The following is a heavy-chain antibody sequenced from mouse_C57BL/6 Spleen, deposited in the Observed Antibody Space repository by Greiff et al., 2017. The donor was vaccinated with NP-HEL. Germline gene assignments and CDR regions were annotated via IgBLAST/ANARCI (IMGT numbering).Heavy chain of an antibody. Sequence: EVQLVESGPVLVKPGASVKMSCKASGYTFTDYYMNWVKQSHGKSLEWIGVINPYNGGTSYNQKFKGKATLTVDKSSSTAYMERNSLTAEDSAVYYCAREGYGNSLYAMDYWGQGTSVTVSS. CDR2: INPYNGGT. V-gene: IGHV1-19*01. CDR1: GYTFTDYY. CDR3: AREGYGNSLYAMDY. J-gene: IGHJ4*01. D-gene: IGHD2-1*01.